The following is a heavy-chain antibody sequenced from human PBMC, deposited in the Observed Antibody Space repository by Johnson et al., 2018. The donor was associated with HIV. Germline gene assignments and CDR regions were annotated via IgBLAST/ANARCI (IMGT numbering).Heavy chain of an antibody. V-gene: IGHV3-30*03. CDR2: ISYDGKYK. CDR1: GFIFSDYG. CDR3: ARGGEYSSSLYAVDI. Sequence: QVQLVESGGGWVKPGGSLRLSCAASGFIFSDYGLHWVRQAPGKGLEWVAVISYDGKYKYYGDSVKGRFTISRDNSKNTFDLQMTSLGVEDTAVDYCARGGEYSSSLYAVDIWGQGTMVTVSS. J-gene: IGHJ3*02. D-gene: IGHD6-13*01.